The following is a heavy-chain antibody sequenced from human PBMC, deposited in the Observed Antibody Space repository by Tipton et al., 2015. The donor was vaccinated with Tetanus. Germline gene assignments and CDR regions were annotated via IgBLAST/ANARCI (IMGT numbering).Heavy chain of an antibody. D-gene: IGHD6-13*01. V-gene: IGHV6-1*01. CDR2: TYYRSEWYH. CDR3: AREPATLTAAAPFDY. Sequence: LVKPSQTLSLTCDISEDSVSSSASAWNWIRQSPSRGLEWLGRTYYRSEWYHDYAVSVKSRISINPDTSKNQFSLHLSSVTSDDTAVYYCAREPATLTAAAPFDYWGQGALVTVSS. CDR1: EDSVSSSASA. J-gene: IGHJ4*02.